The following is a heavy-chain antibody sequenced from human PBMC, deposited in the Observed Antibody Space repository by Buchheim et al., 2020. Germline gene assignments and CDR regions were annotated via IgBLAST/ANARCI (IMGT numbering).Heavy chain of an antibody. J-gene: IGHJ4*02. V-gene: IGHV4-31*03. Sequence: QVQLQESGPGLVKPSQTLSLTCTVSGGSISSGGYYWSWIRQHPGKGLEWIGYIYYSGSTHYNPSLKSRVTISVEPYKKQFSLKLSSVTAADTAVYYCAREGYSGYDSDYFDYWGQGTL. CDR3: AREGYSGYDSDYFDY. CDR2: IYYSGST. D-gene: IGHD5-12*01. CDR1: GGSISSGGYY.